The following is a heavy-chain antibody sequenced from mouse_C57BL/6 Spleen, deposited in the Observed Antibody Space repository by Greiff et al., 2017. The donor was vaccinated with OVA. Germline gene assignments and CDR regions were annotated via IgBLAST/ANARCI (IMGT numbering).Heavy chain of an antibody. CDR1: GYSITSGYD. CDR3: ARGDCASGYVGFAC. D-gene: IGHD1-1*01. J-gene: IGHJ3*01. CDR2: ISYSGST. V-gene: IGHV3-1*01. Sequence: EVQLQESGPGMVKPSQSLSLTCTVTGYSITSGYDWHWIRHFPGNILEWMGYISYSGSTNYNPTLKSRISITHDTSKNHFFLKLNSVTTEDTATDCCARGDCASGYVGFACWGTGTLVTVSA.